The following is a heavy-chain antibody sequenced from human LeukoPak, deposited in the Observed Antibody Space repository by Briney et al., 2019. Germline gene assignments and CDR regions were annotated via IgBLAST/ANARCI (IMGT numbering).Heavy chain of an antibody. CDR3: ARGVLNYDFWSGYQYYYYYGMDV. V-gene: IGHV1-18*01. J-gene: IGHJ6*02. Sequence: GAPVKVSCKASGYTFTSYGISWVRQAPGQGLEWMGWISAYNGNTNYAQKLQGRVTMTTDTSTSTAYMELRSLRSDDTAVYYCARGVLNYDFWSGYQYYYYYGMDVWGQGTTVTVSS. CDR2: ISAYNGNT. D-gene: IGHD3-3*01. CDR1: GYTFTSYG.